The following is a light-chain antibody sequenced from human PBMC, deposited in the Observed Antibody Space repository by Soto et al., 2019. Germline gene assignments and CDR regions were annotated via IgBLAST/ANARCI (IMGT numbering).Light chain of an antibody. Sequence: DFQMTQSPSSLAAAFVDAVGLPFQASQSISSWLAWYQQKPGKAPKLLIYDASSLESGVPSRFSGSGSGTEFTLTISSLQPDDFATYYCQQYNSYPITFGPGTKVDIK. CDR1: QSISSW. J-gene: IGKJ3*01. V-gene: IGKV1-5*01. CDR2: DAS. CDR3: QQYNSYPIT.